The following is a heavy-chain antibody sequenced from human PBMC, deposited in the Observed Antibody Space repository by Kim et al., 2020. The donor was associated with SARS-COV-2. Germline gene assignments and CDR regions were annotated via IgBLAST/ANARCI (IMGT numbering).Heavy chain of an antibody. CDR2: INHSGST. J-gene: IGHJ6*02. CDR3: ARARWIQLCLDV. Sequence: SETLSLTCAVYGGSFSGYYWSWIRQPPGKGLEWIGEINHSGSTNYNPSLKSRVTISVDTSKNQFSLKLSSVTAADTAVYYCARARWIQLCLDVWGQGTTVTVSS. D-gene: IGHD5-18*01. V-gene: IGHV4-34*01. CDR1: GGSFSGYY.